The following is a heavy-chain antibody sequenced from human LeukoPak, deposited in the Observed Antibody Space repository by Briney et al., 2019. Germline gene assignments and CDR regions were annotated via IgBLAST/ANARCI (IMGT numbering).Heavy chain of an antibody. V-gene: IGHV3-23*01. CDR1: GFTFSTYG. CDR3: AKAYGSGTYWAHDY. Sequence: PGGSLRLSCAASGFTFSTYGMNWVRQAPGKGLEWVSAISGGEGNAHYADSGKDRFTISRDNSMNTLYLQINSLRADDTAVYYCAKAYGSGTYWAHDYWGQGTLVTVSS. D-gene: IGHD3-10*01. J-gene: IGHJ4*02. CDR2: ISGGEGNA.